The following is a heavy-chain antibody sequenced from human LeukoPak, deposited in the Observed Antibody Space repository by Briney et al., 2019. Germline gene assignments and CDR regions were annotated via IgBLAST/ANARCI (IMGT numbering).Heavy chain of an antibody. CDR1: GFTFSDYY. Sequence: GGSLRLSCAASGFTFSDYYMSWIRQAPGKGLEWVSYISSSGSTIYYADSVKGRFTISGDNAKNSLYLQMNSLRAEDTAVYYCARAIAAGDIETYYYYYGMDVWGQGTTVTVSS. J-gene: IGHJ6*02. CDR2: ISSSGSTI. CDR3: ARAIAAGDIETYYYYYGMDV. V-gene: IGHV3-11*01. D-gene: IGHD6-13*01.